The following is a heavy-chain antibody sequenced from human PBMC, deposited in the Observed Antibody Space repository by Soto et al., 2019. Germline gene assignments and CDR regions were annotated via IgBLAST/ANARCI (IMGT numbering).Heavy chain of an antibody. CDR3: TTEIPYCSGGSCYLDAFDI. D-gene: IGHD2-15*01. CDR2: IKSKTDGGTT. V-gene: IGHV3-15*01. Sequence: EVQLVESGGGLVKPGGSLRLSCAASGFTFSNAWMSWVRQAPGKGLEWVGRIKSKTDGGTTDYAAPVKGRFTISRDDSKNTLYLQMNILKTEDTAVYYCTTEIPYCSGGSCYLDAFDIWGQGTMVTVSS. J-gene: IGHJ3*02. CDR1: GFTFSNAW.